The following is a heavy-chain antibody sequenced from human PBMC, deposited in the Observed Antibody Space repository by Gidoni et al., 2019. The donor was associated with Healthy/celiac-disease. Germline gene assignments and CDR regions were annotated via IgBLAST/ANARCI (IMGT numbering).Heavy chain of an antibody. CDR2: IYYSGST. J-gene: IGHJ4*02. CDR3: ARATLDIAAAGMPFDY. CDR1: GGSISSYY. D-gene: IGHD6-13*01. Sequence: QVQLQESGPGLVKPSETLSLTCTVSGGSISSYYWIWIRQPPGKGLEWIGYIYYSGSTNYNPSLKSRVTISVDTSKNQFSLKLSSVTAADTAVYYCARATLDIAAAGMPFDYWGQGTLVTVSS. V-gene: IGHV4-59*08.